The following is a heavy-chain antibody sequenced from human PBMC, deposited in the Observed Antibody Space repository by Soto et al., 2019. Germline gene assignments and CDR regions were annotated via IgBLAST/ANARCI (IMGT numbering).Heavy chain of an antibody. Sequence: EVQLLESGGGLVRPGGSLRLSCAASGFTFSYYCMNWVRQAPGKGLVWVSRIHSVGSSTTYADFVKGRFIISRDNAKNTVDLQMNSVRVDDTAVYYCPRGDHGAFASWGQGTVVTVSS. CDR3: PRGDHGAFAS. J-gene: IGHJ3*01. V-gene: IGHV3-74*01. CDR1: GFTFSYYC. D-gene: IGHD3-16*01. CDR2: IHSVGSST.